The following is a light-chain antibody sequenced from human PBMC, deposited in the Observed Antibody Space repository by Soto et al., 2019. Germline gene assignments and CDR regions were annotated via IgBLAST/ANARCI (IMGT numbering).Light chain of an antibody. CDR3: QQRSNWPLT. V-gene: IGKV3-11*01. J-gene: IGKJ4*01. CDR2: DAS. Sequence: EIGLTQSPANLSISPGERATLSCRASQSVSSYLAWYQQKPGQAPRLLIYDASNRATGIPARFSGSGSGTDFTLTISSLEPEDFAVYYCQQRSNWPLTFGGGTKVDIK. CDR1: QSVSSY.